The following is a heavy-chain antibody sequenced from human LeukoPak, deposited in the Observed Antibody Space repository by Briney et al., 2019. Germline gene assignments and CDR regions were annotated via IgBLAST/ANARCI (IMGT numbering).Heavy chain of an antibody. J-gene: IGHJ4*02. CDR2: IYYSGST. Sequence: PSETLSLTCTVSGGSISSYYWSWIRQPPGEGLQWIGYIYYSGSTNYNPSLKSRVTISVDTSKNQFSLKLSSVTAADTAVYYCARGREYYDSSGYSSWGQGTLSPSPQ. V-gene: IGHV4-59*01. CDR3: ARGREYYDSSGYSS. D-gene: IGHD3-22*01. CDR1: GGSISSYY.